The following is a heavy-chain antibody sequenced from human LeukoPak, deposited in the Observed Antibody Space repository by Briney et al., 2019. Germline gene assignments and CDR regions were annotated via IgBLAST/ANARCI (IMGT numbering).Heavy chain of an antibody. CDR1: GFTFSSYA. J-gene: IGHJ5*02. V-gene: IGHV3-23*01. CDR2: ISGSGGST. CDR3: AKNGGSYYGRYNWFDP. D-gene: IGHD1-26*01. Sequence: GGSLRLSCAASGFTFSSYAMSWVRQAPGKGLEWGSAISGSGGSTYYADSVKGRYTISRDNSKNTLYLRMNSLRAEDTAVYYCAKNGGSYYGRYNWFDPWGQGTLVTVSS.